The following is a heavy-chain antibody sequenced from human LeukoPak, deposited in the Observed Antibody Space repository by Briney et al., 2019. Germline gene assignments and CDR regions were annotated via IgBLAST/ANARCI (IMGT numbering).Heavy chain of an antibody. CDR2: ISGDGGST. D-gene: IGHD6-13*01. CDR3: AKAKGIGAAYSRLYSFDY. V-gene: IGHV3-43*02. CDR1: GFTLDDYA. Sequence: GGSLRLSCAASGFTLDDYAMHWVRQAPGKGLEWVSLISGDGGSTYYTDSVKGRFTISRDNSKNFLFLQMNSLRTEDTALYYCAKAKGIGAAYSRLYSFDYWGQGTLVTVSS. J-gene: IGHJ4*02.